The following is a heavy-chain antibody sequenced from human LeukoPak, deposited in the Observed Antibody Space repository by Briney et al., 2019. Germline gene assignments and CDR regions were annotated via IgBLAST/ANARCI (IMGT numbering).Heavy chain of an antibody. CDR2: ISYDGSNK. Sequence: GGSLRLSCEASGFSPGRCGMHWVRQAPGKGLEWVAVISYDGSNKYYADSVKGRFTISRDNSKNTLYLQMNSLRAEDTAVYYCAKSAEWLLREFDYWGQGTLVTVSS. D-gene: IGHD3-3*01. CDR1: GFSPGRCG. J-gene: IGHJ4*02. V-gene: IGHV3-30*18. CDR3: AKSAEWLLREFDY.